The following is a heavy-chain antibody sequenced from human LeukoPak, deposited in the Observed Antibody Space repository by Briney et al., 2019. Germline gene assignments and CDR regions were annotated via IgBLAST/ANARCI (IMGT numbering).Heavy chain of an antibody. CDR1: GGSISSGGYY. V-gene: IGHV4-31*03. J-gene: IGHJ5*02. CDR3: AREFASRYCSCTSCYTYNWFDP. D-gene: IGHD2-2*02. Sequence: SQTLSLTCTVSGGSISSGGYYWSWIRQHPGKGLEWIGYIYYSGSTYYNPSLKSRVTISVDTSKNQFSLKLSSVTAANTAVYYCAREFASRYCSCTSCYTYNWFDPWGEGTLVTVSS. CDR2: IYYSGST.